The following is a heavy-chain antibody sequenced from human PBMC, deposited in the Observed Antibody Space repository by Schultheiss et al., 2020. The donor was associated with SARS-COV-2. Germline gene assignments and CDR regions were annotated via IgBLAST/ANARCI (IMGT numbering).Heavy chain of an antibody. CDR3: AKYRTTCKSGTCYRWFDP. CDR2: IGGDGSGI. CDR1: GFIFSYYA. J-gene: IGHJ5*02. Sequence: SCTASGFIFSYYAMTWVRQAPGKGLEWVSVIGGDGSGINYADSVKGRFTISRDSSKNTLFLQMNGLRTEDTAIYYCAKYRTTCKSGTCYRWFDPWGQGTLVTVSS. D-gene: IGHD2-2*02. V-gene: IGHV3-23*01.